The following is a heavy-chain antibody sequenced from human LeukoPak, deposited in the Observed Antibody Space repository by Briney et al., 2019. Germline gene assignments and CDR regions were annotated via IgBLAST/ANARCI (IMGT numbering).Heavy chain of an antibody. V-gene: IGHV3-48*03. CDR1: GFTFSSYE. J-gene: IGHJ6*03. D-gene: IGHD1-26*01. CDR2: ISSSGSTI. Sequence: PGGSLRLSCAASGFTFSSYEMNWVRQAPGKGLEWVSYISSSGSTIYYADSVKGRFTISRDNAKNSLYLQMNSLRAEDTAVYYCAREGRTPAGRLGYYYYYMDVWGKGTTVTVSS. CDR3: AREGRTPAGRLGYYYYYMDV.